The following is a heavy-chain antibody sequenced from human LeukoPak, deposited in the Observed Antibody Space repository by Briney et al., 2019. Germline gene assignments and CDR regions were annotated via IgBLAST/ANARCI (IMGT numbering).Heavy chain of an antibody. D-gene: IGHD2-2*01. J-gene: IGHJ6*04. CDR3: AREWYCSSTSCYDDYYYGMDV. Sequence: SEALSLTCTVSGGSISSGSYYWGWVRQPPGKGLEWIGEIYHSGSTNYNPSLKSRVTISVDKSKNQFSLKLSSVTAADTAVYYCAREWYCSSTSCYDDYYYGMDVWGKGTTVTVSS. V-gene: IGHV4-39*07. CDR2: IYHSGST. CDR1: GGSISSGSYY.